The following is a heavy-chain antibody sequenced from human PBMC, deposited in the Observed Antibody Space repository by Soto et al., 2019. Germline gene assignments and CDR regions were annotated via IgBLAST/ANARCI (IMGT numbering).Heavy chain of an antibody. Sequence: QVQLVESGGGVVPPGGSLRVSCLASGFTFSSYNMHWVRQAPGEGLEWVAVISFDGANKFYADSVKGRFTISRDISRDTLYLQMSSLRDEDTAIYYCARDGYNRGGFDYWGQGTLVTVSS. CDR2: ISFDGANK. CDR3: ARDGYNRGGFDY. J-gene: IGHJ4*02. D-gene: IGHD3-10*01. CDR1: GFTFSSYN. V-gene: IGHV3-30-3*01.